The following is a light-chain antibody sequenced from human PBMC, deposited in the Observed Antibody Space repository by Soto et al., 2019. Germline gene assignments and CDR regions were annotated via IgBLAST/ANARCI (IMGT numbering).Light chain of an antibody. Sequence: DIQMTQSPSTLSASVGDRVTVTCRASQGIRKDLGWYQQKPGKAPKCLIYAVSNLQSGVPSRFSGSGSPTESTLTISSLQPEDFAVYYCQQYNTWPLTFGGGTKVDI. CDR3: QQYNTWPLT. J-gene: IGKJ4*01. CDR2: AVS. CDR1: QGIRKD. V-gene: IGKV1-17*01.